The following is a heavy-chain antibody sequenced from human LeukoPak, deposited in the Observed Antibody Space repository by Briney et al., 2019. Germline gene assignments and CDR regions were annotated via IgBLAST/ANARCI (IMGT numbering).Heavy chain of an antibody. Sequence: GGSLRLSCTASGFTFGDYAMSWFRQAPGKGLEWVGFIRSKAYGGTTEYAASVEGRFTISRDDSKSIAYLQMNSLKTEDTAVYYCTRDFEGQWLVFWFDPWGQGTLVTVSS. CDR1: GFTFGDYA. V-gene: IGHV3-49*03. CDR3: TRDFEGQWLVFWFDP. J-gene: IGHJ5*02. D-gene: IGHD6-19*01. CDR2: IRSKAYGGTT.